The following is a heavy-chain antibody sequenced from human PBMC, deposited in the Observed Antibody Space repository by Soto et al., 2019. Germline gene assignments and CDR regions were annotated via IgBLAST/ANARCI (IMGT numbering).Heavy chain of an antibody. Sequence: ASVKVSCKASGYIFINYGISWMRQAPGQGLEWMGWISPHTSNTHYAQSLLGRVTVTRDTSTSTAYMELRGLRSDDTAVYYCARTGGDCTQGVCYDYWRQGTPVTVSS. CDR3: ARTGGDCTQGVCYDY. CDR1: GYIFINYG. CDR2: ISPHTSNT. J-gene: IGHJ4*02. V-gene: IGHV1-18*01. D-gene: IGHD2-8*01.